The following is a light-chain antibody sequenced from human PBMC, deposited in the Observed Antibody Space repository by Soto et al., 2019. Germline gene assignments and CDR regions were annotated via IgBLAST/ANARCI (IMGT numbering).Light chain of an antibody. CDR1: QGTSNY. J-gene: IGKJ1*01. V-gene: IGKV1-27*01. CDR2: AAS. CDR3: QKYNSAPTWT. Sequence: DIQMTQSPSSLSASVGDRVTITCRASQGTSNYLAWYQQKPGKVPKLLIYAASTLQSGVPSRFRGSGSGTYFTVTINSLQPEDVATYYCQKYNSAPTWTFGQGTKVEIK.